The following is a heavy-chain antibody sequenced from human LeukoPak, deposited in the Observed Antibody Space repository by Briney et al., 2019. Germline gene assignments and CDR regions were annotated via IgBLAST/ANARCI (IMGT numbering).Heavy chain of an antibody. CDR1: GFTFDDYG. CDR2: INWNGGGT. CDR3: AREGSSSGSRGSFDY. D-gene: IGHD1-26*01. J-gene: IGHJ4*02. V-gene: IGHV3-20*01. Sequence: GGSLRLSCAASGFTFDDYGMSWVRQAPGKGLEWVSGINWNGGGTGYADSVKGRFTISRDNAKNSLYLQMNSLRAEDTALYHCAREGSSSGSRGSFDYWGQGTLVTVSS.